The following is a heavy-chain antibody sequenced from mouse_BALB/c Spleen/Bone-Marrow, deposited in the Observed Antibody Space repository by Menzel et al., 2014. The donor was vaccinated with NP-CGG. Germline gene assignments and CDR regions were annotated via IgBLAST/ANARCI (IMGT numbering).Heavy chain of an antibody. Sequence: EVKLMESGGGLVKPGGSLKLSCAASGFTFSSYTMSWVRQTPEKRLEWVATISSGASYTYYPDSVKGRFTISRDNAKNTLYLQMSSLKSEDTAMYYCTRDAMDYWGQGTSVTVSS. CDR1: GFTFSSYT. J-gene: IGHJ4*01. V-gene: IGHV5-6-4*01. CDR3: TRDAMDY. CDR2: ISSGASYT.